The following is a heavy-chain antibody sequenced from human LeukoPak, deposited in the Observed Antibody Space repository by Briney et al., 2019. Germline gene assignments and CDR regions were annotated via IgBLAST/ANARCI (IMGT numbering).Heavy chain of an antibody. J-gene: IGHJ4*02. CDR3: VRDDRSDSGYYYDNY. CDR1: GFSFTNYW. CDR2: IKQDGSET. V-gene: IGHV3-7*01. Sequence: GGSLRLSCAASGFSFTNYWMGWVRQAPGKGLEYVGNIKQDGSETYYVDSLRGRFTISRENAKNSLYLQMNSLRVEDTAVYYCVRDDRSDSGYYYDNYWGQGTLVPVSS. D-gene: IGHD3-16*01.